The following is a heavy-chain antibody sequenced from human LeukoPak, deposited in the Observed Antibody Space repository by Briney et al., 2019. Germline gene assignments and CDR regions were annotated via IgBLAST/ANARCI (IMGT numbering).Heavy chain of an antibody. CDR1: GYSISSGYY. CDR3: ARDWELLRYGMDV. CDR2: INHSGNS. V-gene: IGHV4-38-2*02. J-gene: IGHJ6*02. D-gene: IGHD1-26*01. Sequence: SETLSLTCTVSGYSISSGYYWGWVRQPPGKGLEWIGSINHSGNSYFNPPLKSRVTISVDTSKNQFSLNLSSVTAADTAVYYCARDWELLRYGMDVWGQGTTVTVSS.